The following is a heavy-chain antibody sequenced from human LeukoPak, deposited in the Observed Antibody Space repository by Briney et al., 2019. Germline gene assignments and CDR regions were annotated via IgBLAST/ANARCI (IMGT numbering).Heavy chain of an antibody. CDR3: ARAPRDGYNSDYFDY. Sequence: GGSLRLSCAASGFTVSSNYMSWVRQAPGKGLEWVSVIYSGGSTYYADSVKGRFTISRDNSKNTLYLQTNSLRAEDTAVYYCARAPRDGYNSDYFDYWGQGTLVTVSS. J-gene: IGHJ4*02. CDR1: GFTVSSNY. CDR2: IYSGGST. V-gene: IGHV3-66*02. D-gene: IGHD5-24*01.